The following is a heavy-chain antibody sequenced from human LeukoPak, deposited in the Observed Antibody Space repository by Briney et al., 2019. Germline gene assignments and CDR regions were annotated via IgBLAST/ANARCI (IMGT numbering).Heavy chain of an antibody. CDR1: GGSFIPYY. J-gene: IGHJ6*03. CDR2: IYYSGST. Sequence: SETLSLTCTVSGGSFIPYYWTWTRQPPGKGLEWIGYIYYSGSTIYNPSLRSRVTMSVDTPKTQFSLNLRSVTAADTAVYYCARGYFYDNSMDVWGTGTTVTVSS. D-gene: IGHD5/OR15-5a*01. V-gene: IGHV4-59*01. CDR3: ARGYFYDNSMDV.